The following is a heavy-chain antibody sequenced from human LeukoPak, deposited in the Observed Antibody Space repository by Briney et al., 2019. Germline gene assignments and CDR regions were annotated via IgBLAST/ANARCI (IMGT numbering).Heavy chain of an antibody. CDR3: ARDRIYYDSSGYSIVGAFDI. CDR2: IYSDGSR. V-gene: IGHV3-53*01. J-gene: IGHJ3*02. Sequence: GGSLRLSCAASGFTFSSYWMHWVRQAPGKGLEWVSVIYSDGSRYYVDSVKGRFTISRDNSKNTLYLQMNSLRAEDTAVYYCARDRIYYDSSGYSIVGAFDIWGQGTTVTVSS. CDR1: GFTFSSYW. D-gene: IGHD3-22*01.